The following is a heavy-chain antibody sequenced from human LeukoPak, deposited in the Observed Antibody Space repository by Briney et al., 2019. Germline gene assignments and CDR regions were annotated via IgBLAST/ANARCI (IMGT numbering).Heavy chain of an antibody. D-gene: IGHD3-3*01. J-gene: IGHJ4*02. CDR1: GYTFTGYY. Sequence: VASVKVSCKASGYTFTGYYMHWVRQAPGQGLEWMGWINPNSGGTNYAQKFQGRVTMTRDTSISTAYMELSRLRSDDTAMYYCARIPLTIFEDYWGQGSLVTVSS. CDR3: ARIPLTIFEDY. CDR2: INPNSGGT. V-gene: IGHV1-2*02.